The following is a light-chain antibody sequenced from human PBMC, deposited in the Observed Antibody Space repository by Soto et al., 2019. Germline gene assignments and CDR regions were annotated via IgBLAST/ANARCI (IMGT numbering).Light chain of an antibody. Sequence: EIVFTQSPSTVSLSPGERATLSCRASQTVSSYLAWYQQKAGQAPRPLIYDASNRAPGIPARFSGSGSGTDFTLTISRLEPEDFAVYYCQQYGSSGTFGQGTKVDI. CDR3: QQYGSSGT. CDR1: QTVSSY. V-gene: IGKV3-11*01. CDR2: DAS. J-gene: IGKJ1*01.